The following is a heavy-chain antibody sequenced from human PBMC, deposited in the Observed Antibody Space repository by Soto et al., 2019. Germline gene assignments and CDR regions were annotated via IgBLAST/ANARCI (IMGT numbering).Heavy chain of an antibody. CDR1: GFTFTSSS. D-gene: IGHD3-22*01. CDR3: AALRGGYYYDSSGYPDAFDI. CDR2: IVVGSGNT. V-gene: IGHV1-58*01. J-gene: IGHJ3*02. Sequence: SVKVSCKASGFTFTSSSVQWVRQARGQRLEWIGWIVVGSGNTNYAQKFQERVTITRDMSTSTAYMELSSLRSEDTAVYYCAALRGGYYYDSSGYPDAFDIWGQGTMVTVSS.